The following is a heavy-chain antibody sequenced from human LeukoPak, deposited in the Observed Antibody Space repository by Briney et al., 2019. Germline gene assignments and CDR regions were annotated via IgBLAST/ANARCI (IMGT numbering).Heavy chain of an antibody. V-gene: IGHV3-7*01. CDR1: GFTFSSYW. CDR2: IKQDGSEK. J-gene: IGHJ4*02. CDR3: ARAPPYYYDSSGYYVYGAPLDY. Sequence: GGSLRLFCAASGFTFSSYWMSWVRQAPGKGLEWVANIKQDGSEKYYVDSVKGRFTISRDNAKNSLYLQMNSLRAEDTAVYYCARAPPYYYDSSGYYVYGAPLDYWGQGTLVTVSS. D-gene: IGHD3-22*01.